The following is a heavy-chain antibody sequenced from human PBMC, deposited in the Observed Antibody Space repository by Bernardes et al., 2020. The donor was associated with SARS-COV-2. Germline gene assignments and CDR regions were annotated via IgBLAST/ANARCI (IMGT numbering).Heavy chain of an antibody. D-gene: IGHD2-21*01. J-gene: IGHJ4*02. CDR3: ARLRGHIRGFFDY. CDR2: INHSGST. Sequence: LRLSCAASGFKFSSYDMHWVRQAPGKGLEWIGEINHSGSTNYNPSLKSRVTISVDTSKNQFSLKLSSVTAADTAVYYCARLRGHIRGFFDYWGQGTLVTVSS. V-gene: IGHV4-34*01. CDR1: GFKFSSYD.